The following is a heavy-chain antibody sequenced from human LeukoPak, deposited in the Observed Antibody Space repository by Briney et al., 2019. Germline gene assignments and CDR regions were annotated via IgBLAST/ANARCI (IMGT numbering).Heavy chain of an antibody. CDR3: ARGARGSGTASDY. J-gene: IGHJ4*02. Sequence: GGSLRLSCAASGFTFSSYWMHWVRQAPGKGLVWVSRINSDGSSTNYADSVKGRFTISRDNAKNTLHLQMNSLRAEDTAVYYCARGARGSGTASDYWGQGILVTVSS. CDR1: GFTFSSYW. CDR2: INSDGSST. D-gene: IGHD3-10*01. V-gene: IGHV3-74*01.